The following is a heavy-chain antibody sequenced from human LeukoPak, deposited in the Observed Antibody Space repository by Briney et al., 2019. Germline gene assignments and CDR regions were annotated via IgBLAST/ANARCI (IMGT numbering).Heavy chain of an antibody. CDR1: GFTFSGSA. CDR3: TRHVPNRGYANFEY. D-gene: IGHD5-12*01. J-gene: IGHJ4*02. CDR2: IRSKANSYAT. V-gene: IGHV3-73*01. Sequence: GGSLRLSCAASGFTFSGSAMHWVRQASGKGLEWVGRIRSKANSYATAYAASVKGRFTVSRDDSKNTAYLQMNNLKAEDTAVYYCTRHVPNRGYANFEYWGQGTLVTVSS.